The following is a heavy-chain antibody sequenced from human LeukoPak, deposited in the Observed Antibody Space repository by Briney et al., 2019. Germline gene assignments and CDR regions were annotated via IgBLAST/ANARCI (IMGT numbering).Heavy chain of an antibody. V-gene: IGHV3-23*01. Sequence: GGSLRLSCAASGFTFSSYAMSWVRQAPGKGLEWVSGISAGGGSTYYADSVKGRFTISRDNSKNMLYLQLNSLRAEDTAVYYCAKGDPPTYYDILTGQDYWGQGTLVTVSS. J-gene: IGHJ4*02. CDR3: AKGDPPTYYDILTGQDY. D-gene: IGHD3-9*01. CDR2: ISAGGGST. CDR1: GFTFSSYA.